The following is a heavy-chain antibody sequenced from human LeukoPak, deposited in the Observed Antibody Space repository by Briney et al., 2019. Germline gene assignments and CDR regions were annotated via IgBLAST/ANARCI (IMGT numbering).Heavy chain of an antibody. CDR3: AKEGDDSSGWYRVDAFDI. V-gene: IGHV3-30*02. CDR2: IRYDGSNK. D-gene: IGHD6-19*01. CDR1: GFTFSSYG. Sequence: PGGSLRLSCAASGFTFSSYGMHWVRQAPGKGLGWVAFIRYDGSNKYYADSVKGRFTISRDNSKNTLYLQMNSLRAEDTAVYYCAKEGDDSSGWYRVDAFDIWGQGTMVTVSS. J-gene: IGHJ3*02.